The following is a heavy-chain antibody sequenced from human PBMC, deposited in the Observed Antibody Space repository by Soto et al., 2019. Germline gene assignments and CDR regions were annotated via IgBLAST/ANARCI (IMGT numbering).Heavy chain of an antibody. J-gene: IGHJ4*02. CDR2: IYPGDSDT. CDR3: ARRRKEGYNRINVESSDY. V-gene: IGHV5-51*01. CDR1: GYTFSNYW. Sequence: EVQLVQSGAEVKKPGESLKISCQASGYTFSNYWIGWVRQIPGKGLEWMGIIYPGDSDTRYSPSFQGQVIISADRSITTAYLQWSSLKASDTAIYYCARRRKEGYNRINVESSDYWGQGALVTVSS. D-gene: IGHD3-3*01.